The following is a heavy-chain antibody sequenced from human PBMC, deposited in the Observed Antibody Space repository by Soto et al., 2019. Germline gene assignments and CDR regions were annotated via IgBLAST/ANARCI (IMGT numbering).Heavy chain of an antibody. D-gene: IGHD3-10*01. J-gene: IGHJ6*02. CDR3: ARGDPLLWFGEKVYYGMDV. Sequence: PSETLSLTCTVSGGSISSYYWSWIRQPPGKGLEWIGYIYYSGITNYNPSLKSRVTISVDTPKNQFSLKLSSVTAADTAVYYCARGDPLLWFGEKVYYGMDVWGQGTTVTVSS. CDR2: IYYSGIT. CDR1: GGSISSYY. V-gene: IGHV4-59*01.